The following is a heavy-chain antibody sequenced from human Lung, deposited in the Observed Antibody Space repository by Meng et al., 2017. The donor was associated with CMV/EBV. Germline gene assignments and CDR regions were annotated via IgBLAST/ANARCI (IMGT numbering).Heavy chain of an antibody. CDR2: ISYDGSNK. V-gene: IGHV3-30*04. D-gene: IGHD1-26*01. CDR3: VKFFRWDQPDDAFDI. J-gene: IGHJ3*02. Sequence: SCAASGFTFSSYAMHWVRQAPGKGLEWVAVISYDGSNKYYADSVKGRFTISRDNSKNTLYLQMNSLRAEDTALYYCVKFFRWDQPDDAFDIWGHGTXVTVSS. CDR1: GFTFSSYA.